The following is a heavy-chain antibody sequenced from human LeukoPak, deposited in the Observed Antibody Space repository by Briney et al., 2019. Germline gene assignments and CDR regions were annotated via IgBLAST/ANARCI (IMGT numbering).Heavy chain of an antibody. Sequence: GGSLRLSCAVSGFTVSGNYMNWVRQAPGRGWSGSQCYADSVKGRFTISRDNSKNTLNLQMNSLRAEDTAVYYCARRGDGYGSPFDYWGQGTLVTVSS. V-gene: IGHV3-66*04. J-gene: IGHJ4*02. CDR1: GFTVSGNY. CDR3: ARRGDGYGSPFDY. D-gene: IGHD5-18*01.